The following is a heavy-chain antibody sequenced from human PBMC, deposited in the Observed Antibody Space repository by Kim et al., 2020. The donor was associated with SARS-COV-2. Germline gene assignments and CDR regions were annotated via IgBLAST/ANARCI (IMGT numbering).Heavy chain of an antibody. CDR2: ISSSGSTI. CDR3: ARDHLSYSNYGGGDNDYYYYYGMDV. V-gene: IGHV3-48*03. J-gene: IGHJ6*02. CDR1: GFTFSSYE. D-gene: IGHD4-4*01. Sequence: GGSLRLSCAASGFTFSSYEMNWVRQAPGKGLEWVSYISSSGSTIYYADSVKGRFTISRDNAKNSLYLQMNSLRAEDTAVYYCARDHLSYSNYGGGDNDYYYYYGMDVWGQGTTVTVSS.